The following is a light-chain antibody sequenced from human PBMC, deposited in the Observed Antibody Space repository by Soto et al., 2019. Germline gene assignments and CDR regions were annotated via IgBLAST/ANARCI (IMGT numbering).Light chain of an antibody. J-gene: IGLJ1*01. Sequence: QSALTQLASVSGSPGQSITISCTGSDISDYHYVSWYQQYPGKAPKLMIYEVSNRPSGVSHRFSGSKSGNTASLTISGLQAEDEADYYCSTSHAFATGTKLTVL. CDR1: DISDYHY. CDR2: EVS. V-gene: IGLV2-14*01. CDR3: STSHA.